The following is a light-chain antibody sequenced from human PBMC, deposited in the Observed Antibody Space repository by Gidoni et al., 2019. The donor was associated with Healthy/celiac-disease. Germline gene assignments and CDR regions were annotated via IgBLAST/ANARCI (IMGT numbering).Light chain of an antibody. CDR2: EGS. Sequence: QSARTQPASVSGSSGQASTISCTGTSSDVGSYNLVSWDQQHPGKAPKLMIYEGSKRPSGVSNRFSVSKSGNTASLTISGLQAEDEADYYCCSYAGSSTFDVVFGGGTKLPVL. V-gene: IGLV2-23*03. CDR1: SSDVGSYNL. J-gene: IGLJ2*01. CDR3: CSYAGSSTFDVV.